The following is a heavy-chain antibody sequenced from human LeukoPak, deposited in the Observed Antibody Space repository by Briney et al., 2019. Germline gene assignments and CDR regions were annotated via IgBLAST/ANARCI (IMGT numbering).Heavy chain of an antibody. J-gene: IGHJ2*01. D-gene: IGHD3-22*01. CDR1: GGSISSYY. CDR3: ARGSDHYDSSGYRYFDL. V-gene: IGHV4-59*01. CDR2: IYYSGST. Sequence: SETLSLTCTVSGGSISSYYWSWIRQPPGKGLEWIGYIYYSGSTNYNPSLKSRVTISVDTSKNQFSLKLSFVTAADTAVYYCARGSDHYDSSGYRYFDLWGRGTLATVSS.